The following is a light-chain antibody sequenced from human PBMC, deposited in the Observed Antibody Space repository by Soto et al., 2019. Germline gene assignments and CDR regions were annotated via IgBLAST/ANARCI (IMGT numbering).Light chain of an antibody. J-gene: IGLJ1*01. CDR2: EGS. Sequence: QSALTQPASVSGSPGQSITISCTGTSSDVGSYNLVSWYQQHPGKAPNLMIYEGSKRPSGVSNRFSGSKSGNTASLTISGLQAEDEADYYCCSYAGSSTLDVFGTGTKLTVL. V-gene: IGLV2-23*01. CDR1: SSDVGSYNL. CDR3: CSYAGSSTLDV.